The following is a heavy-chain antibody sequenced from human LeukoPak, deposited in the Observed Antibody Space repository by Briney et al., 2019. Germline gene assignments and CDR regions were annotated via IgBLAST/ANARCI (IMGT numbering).Heavy chain of an antibody. J-gene: IGHJ6*02. CDR1: GFTFSSYA. V-gene: IGHV3-53*01. D-gene: IGHD2-2*01. Sequence: GGSLRLSCAASGFTFSSYAMSWVRQAPGKGLEWVSVIYSGGSTYYADSVKGRFTISRDNSKNTLYLQMNSLRPEDTAVYYCARDLPPAPWNGMDVWGQGTTVTVSS. CDR2: IYSGGST. CDR3: ARDLPPAPWNGMDV.